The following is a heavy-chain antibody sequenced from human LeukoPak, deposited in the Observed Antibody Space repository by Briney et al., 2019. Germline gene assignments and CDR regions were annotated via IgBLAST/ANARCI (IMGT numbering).Heavy chain of an antibody. CDR3: TTSPYCSSTSCPFDS. D-gene: IGHD2-2*01. Sequence: MSGGSLRLSCAASGFTFSNAWMSWVRQAPGKGLEWVGRIKSKSDGGTTDYAAPVKGRFTISRGDSKNTLYLQMNSLKTEDTAVYYCTTSPYCSSTSCPFDSRGQGTLVTVSS. CDR1: GFTFSNAW. CDR2: IKSKSDGGTT. V-gene: IGHV3-15*01. J-gene: IGHJ4*02.